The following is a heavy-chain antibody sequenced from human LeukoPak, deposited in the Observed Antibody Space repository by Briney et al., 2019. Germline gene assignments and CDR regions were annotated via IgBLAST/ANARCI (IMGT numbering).Heavy chain of an antibody. D-gene: IGHD3-10*01. CDR1: GFTFSSYA. CDR2: LSGSGGST. Sequence: GGSLRLSCAASGFTFSSYAMNWVRQAPGKGLQWVSALSGSGGSTYYADSVKGRFTIFRDNSKNTMYLQMSSLRAEDTAVYYCAKGSMGRGPDYWGQGTLVTVSS. J-gene: IGHJ4*02. V-gene: IGHV3-23*01. CDR3: AKGSMGRGPDY.